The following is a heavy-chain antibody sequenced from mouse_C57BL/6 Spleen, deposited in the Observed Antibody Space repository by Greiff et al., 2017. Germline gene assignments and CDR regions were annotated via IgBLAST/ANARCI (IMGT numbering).Heavy chain of an antibody. Sequence: VQLQQPGAELVMPGASVKLSCKASGYTFTSYWMHWVKQRPGQGLEWIGEIDPSDSYTNYNQKFKGKSTLTVDKSSSTAYMQLSSLTSEDSAVYYCARCPTVVATPYFDVWGTGTTVTVSS. V-gene: IGHV1-69*01. CDR1: GYTFTSYW. D-gene: IGHD1-1*01. CDR2: IDPSDSYT. J-gene: IGHJ1*03. CDR3: ARCPTVVATPYFDV.